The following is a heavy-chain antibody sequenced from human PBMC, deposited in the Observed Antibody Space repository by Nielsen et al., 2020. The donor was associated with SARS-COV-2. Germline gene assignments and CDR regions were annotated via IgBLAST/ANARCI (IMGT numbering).Heavy chain of an antibody. CDR3: ARDLGVGAWRKDYYGMDV. CDR1: GYTLTELS. D-gene: IGHD1-26*01. Sequence: ASVKVSCKVSGYTLTELSMHWVRQAPGNGFEWMGGFDPEDGETISAQKFQGRVTMTEDTSTDTAYMELSSLRSEDTAVYYCARDLGVGAWRKDYYGMDVWGQGTTVTVSS. CDR2: FDPEDGET. V-gene: IGHV1-24*01. J-gene: IGHJ6*02.